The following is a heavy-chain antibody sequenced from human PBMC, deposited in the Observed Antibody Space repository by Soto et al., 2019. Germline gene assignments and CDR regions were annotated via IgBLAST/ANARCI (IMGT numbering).Heavy chain of an antibody. Sequence: ASVKVSCKASGYTFTSYAMHWVRQAPGQRLEWMGWINAGNGNTKYSQKFQGRVTITRDTSASTAYMELSSVTAADTAVYYCAREVVVVTLLSGYFDYWGQGTLVTVSS. CDR1: GYTFTSYA. J-gene: IGHJ4*02. V-gene: IGHV1-3*01. CDR3: AREVVVVTLLSGYFDY. D-gene: IGHD2-21*02. CDR2: INAGNGNT.